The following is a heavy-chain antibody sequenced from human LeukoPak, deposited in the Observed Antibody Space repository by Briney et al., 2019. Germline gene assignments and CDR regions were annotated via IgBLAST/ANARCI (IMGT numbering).Heavy chain of an antibody. CDR1: GFTFSSNW. J-gene: IGHJ4*02. CDR3: ARDYD. D-gene: IGHD4-17*01. Sequence: GGSLRLSCAASGFTFSSNWMSWVRQAPGKGLEWVANIKQDGSDRYYVDSVKGRFTTSRDNAKNSLYLQMNSLRVEDTAVYYCARDYDWGLGTLVTVSS. V-gene: IGHV3-7*01. CDR2: IKQDGSDR.